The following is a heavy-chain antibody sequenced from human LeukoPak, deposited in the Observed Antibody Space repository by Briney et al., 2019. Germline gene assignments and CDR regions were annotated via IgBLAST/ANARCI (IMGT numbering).Heavy chain of an antibody. D-gene: IGHD2-15*01. CDR3: ARTSRSSSIDD. V-gene: IGHV3-9*01. CDR1: GFTFDDYA. Sequence: PGGSLRLSCAASGFTFDDYAMHWVRQAPGKGLEWVSGISWNSGSIGYADSVKGRFTISRDNAKNSLYLEINSLRVEDTAMYYCARTSRSSSIDDWGQGTLVTVSS. CDR2: ISWNSGSI. J-gene: IGHJ4*02.